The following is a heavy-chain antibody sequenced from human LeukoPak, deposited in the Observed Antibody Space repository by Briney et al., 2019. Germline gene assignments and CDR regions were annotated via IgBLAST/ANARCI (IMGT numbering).Heavy chain of an antibody. CDR2: ISSSSSTI. V-gene: IGHV3-48*01. CDR1: GFTFSSYS. CDR3: ARDLDTAMVSSYGMGV. J-gene: IGHJ6*02. D-gene: IGHD5-18*01. Sequence: GGSLRLSCAASGFTFSSYSMNWVRQAPGKGLEWVSYISSSSSTIYYADSVKGRFTISRDNAKNSLYLQMNSLRAEDTAVYYCARDLDTAMVSSYGMGVWGQGTTVTVSS.